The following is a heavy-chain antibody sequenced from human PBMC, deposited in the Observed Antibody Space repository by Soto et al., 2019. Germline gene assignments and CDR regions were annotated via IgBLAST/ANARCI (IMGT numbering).Heavy chain of an antibody. V-gene: IGHV3-23*01. Sequence: EVQLLESGGGLVQPGGSLRLSCAASGFTFSSHAMSWVRQAPEKGLEWVSGISGSGGSTYSADSVKGRFTISRDNSKNTLYLQMNSLRAEDTALYYCAKQLNYDFWSGYPDAFDIWGQGTMVIVSS. CDR3: AKQLNYDFWSGYPDAFDI. CDR2: ISGSGGST. D-gene: IGHD3-3*01. CDR1: GFTFSSHA. J-gene: IGHJ3*02.